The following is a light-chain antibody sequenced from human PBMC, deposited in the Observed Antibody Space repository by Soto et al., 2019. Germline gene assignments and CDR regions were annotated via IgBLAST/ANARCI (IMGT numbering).Light chain of an antibody. Sequence: DVQLTQSHSTLSASVGDRVAITCQASQSIVNYLNWFQQRPGKAPQLLISDASHLEPGVPSRFSGQRSGTAFTLIISSLQPEEFATYYCQHYEKRPLTFGGGTRVEV. V-gene: IGKV1-33*01. J-gene: IGKJ4*01. CDR3: QHYEKRPLT. CDR2: DAS. CDR1: QSIVNY.